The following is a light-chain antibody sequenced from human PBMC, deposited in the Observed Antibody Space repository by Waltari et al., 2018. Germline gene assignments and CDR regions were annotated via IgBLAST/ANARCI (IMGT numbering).Light chain of an antibody. J-gene: IGKJ1*01. CDR3: QQYGETPWT. V-gene: IGKV3-20*01. CDR1: ESVPANY. Sequence: EIVLPQSPGTPSLSPGERATLSCRATESVPANYLAWYQQKPGQAPRLLNSGASSRATGIPDRFSGRRSGTAFTRTSGRLGPEDFALYYCQQYGETPWTFGQWTKV. CDR2: GAS.